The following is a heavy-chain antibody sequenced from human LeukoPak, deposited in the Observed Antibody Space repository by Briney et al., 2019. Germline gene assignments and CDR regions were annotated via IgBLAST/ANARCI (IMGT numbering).Heavy chain of an antibody. V-gene: IGHV4-59*08. D-gene: IGHD5-18*01. CDR2: IFDSGST. Sequence: PSETLSLTCTVSGGSISSYYWGWIRQPPGKGLEWIGYIFDSGSTNYNPSLKSRVTITVDTSKNQFSLKLSSVTAADTAVYYCARHSSGYSKFDYWGQGTLVTVSS. CDR1: GGSISSYY. J-gene: IGHJ4*02. CDR3: ARHSSGYSKFDY.